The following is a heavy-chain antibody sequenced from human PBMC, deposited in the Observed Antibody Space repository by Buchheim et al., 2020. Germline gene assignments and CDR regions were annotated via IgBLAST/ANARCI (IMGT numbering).Heavy chain of an antibody. V-gene: IGHV3-21*01. D-gene: IGHD1-26*01. CDR1: GFTFSSYS. CDR3: ARGRGSYGPVFRGRENWFDP. CDR2: ISSSSSYI. J-gene: IGHJ5*02. Sequence: EVQLVESGGGLVKPGGSLRLSCAASGFTFSSYSMNWVRQAPGKGLEWVSSISSSSSYIYYADSVKGRFTISRDNAKNSLYLQMNSLRAEDTAVYYCARGRGSYGPVFRGRENWFDPWGQGTL.